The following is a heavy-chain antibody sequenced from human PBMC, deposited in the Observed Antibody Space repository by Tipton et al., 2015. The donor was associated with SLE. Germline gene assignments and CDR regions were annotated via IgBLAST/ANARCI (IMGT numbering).Heavy chain of an antibody. J-gene: IGHJ5*02. CDR3: AREVKSGRYDWFDP. Sequence: TLSLTCTVSGGSISSSHYYWTWIRQHPGKGLEWIGYIYDTETTYYNPSLKSRVTMSIDRSKNHFSLRLRSVSAADTAIYYCAREVKSGRYDWFDPWGQGTLVTVSS. CDR1: GGSISSSHYY. V-gene: IGHV4-31*03. D-gene: IGHD1-26*01. CDR2: IYDTETT.